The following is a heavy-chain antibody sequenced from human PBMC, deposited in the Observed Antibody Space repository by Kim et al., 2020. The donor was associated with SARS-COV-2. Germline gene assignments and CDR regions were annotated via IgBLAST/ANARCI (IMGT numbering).Heavy chain of an antibody. V-gene: IGHV3-33*01. D-gene: IGHD3-22*01. CDR2: IWYDGSNK. CDR3: ARDRAFGDYDSSDY. J-gene: IGHJ4*02. Sequence: GGSLRLSCAASGFTFSSYGIHWVRQAPGKGLEWVAVIWYDGSNKYYADSVKGRFTISRDNSKNTLYLQMNSLRAEDTAVYYCARDRAFGDYDSSDYWGQGTLVTVSS. CDR1: GFTFSSYG.